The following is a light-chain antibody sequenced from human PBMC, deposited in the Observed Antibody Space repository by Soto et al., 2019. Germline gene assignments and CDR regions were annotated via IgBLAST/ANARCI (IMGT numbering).Light chain of an antibody. V-gene: IGLV2-14*03. CDR3: SSSTTTTTRI. J-gene: IGLJ2*01. CDR2: DVS. Sequence: SALTQPASVSGSPGQSITVSCTGTSSDIGSTKYVSWYQQHPGKAPKLIIYDVSDRPSGVSSRFSGSKSGNSASLTISGLQAEDEADYYCSSSTTTTTRIFGGGTKLTVL. CDR1: SSDIGSTKY.